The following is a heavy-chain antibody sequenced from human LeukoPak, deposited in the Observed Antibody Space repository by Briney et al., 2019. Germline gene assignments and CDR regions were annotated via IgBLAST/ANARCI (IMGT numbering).Heavy chain of an antibody. V-gene: IGHV1-18*01. Sequence: ASVKVSCKSSGYTFTSYGIIWVRQAPGQGLEWMGWISAYNGNTNYAQKLQGRVTMTTDTSTSTAYMELRSPRSDDTAVYYCARPTQQQLVFDAFDIWGQGTMVTVSS. D-gene: IGHD6-13*01. CDR2: ISAYNGNT. CDR3: ARPTQQQLVFDAFDI. J-gene: IGHJ3*02. CDR1: GYTFTSYG.